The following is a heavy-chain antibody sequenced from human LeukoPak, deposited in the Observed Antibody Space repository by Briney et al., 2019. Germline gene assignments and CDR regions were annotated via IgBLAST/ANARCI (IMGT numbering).Heavy chain of an antibody. V-gene: IGHV1-2*02. CDR3: ARGPEGYYYYYYMDV. CDR2: INPNSGGT. CDR1: GYTFTGYY. Sequence: VASVKVSCKASGYTFTGYYMHWVRQAPGQGLEWMGWINPNSGGTNYAQKFQGRVTMTRDTSISTAYMELSSLRSEDTAVYYCARGPEGYYYYYYMDVWGKGTTVTVSS. J-gene: IGHJ6*03.